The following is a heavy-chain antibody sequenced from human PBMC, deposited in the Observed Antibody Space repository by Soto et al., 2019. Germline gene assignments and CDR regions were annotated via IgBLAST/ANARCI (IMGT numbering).Heavy chain of an antibody. J-gene: IGHJ4*02. CDR2: MNPNSGNT. Sequence: QVQLVQSGAEVKKPGASVKVSCKASGYTFTSYDINWVRQATGQGLEWMGWMNPNSGNTGYAQKFQGRVTMTRNTSISTDYMALRRLRSEDTAVYYWAREKGGGSCLDYWGQGTRVTVSS. D-gene: IGHD2-15*01. CDR3: AREKGGGSCLDY. V-gene: IGHV1-8*01. CDR1: GYTFTSYD.